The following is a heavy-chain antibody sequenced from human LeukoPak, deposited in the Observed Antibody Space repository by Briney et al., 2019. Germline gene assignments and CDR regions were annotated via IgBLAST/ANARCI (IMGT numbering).Heavy chain of an antibody. D-gene: IGHD6-19*01. CDR1: GVSISSYY. V-gene: IGHV4-59*01. Sequence: SETLSLTCTVSGVSISSYYWSWIRQPPGKGLEWLGYMYYSGSTNYNPSLKSRVTISVDTSKNQFSLKLSSVTAADTAVYYCARIAVAGTLDYYYYGMDVWGQGTTVTVSS. J-gene: IGHJ6*02. CDR2: MYYSGST. CDR3: ARIAVAGTLDYYYYGMDV.